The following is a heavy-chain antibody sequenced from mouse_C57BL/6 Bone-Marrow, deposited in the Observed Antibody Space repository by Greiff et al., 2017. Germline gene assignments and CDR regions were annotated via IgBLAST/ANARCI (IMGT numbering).Heavy chain of an antibody. D-gene: IGHD2-1*01. CDR3: TAGYLLWPH. Sequence: EVQLQQSGAELVRPGASVKLSCTASGFNIKDDYMHWVKQRPEQGLEWIGRIDPENGDTEYAWKFQGKATITADTSSNTAYLQLSSLASEDAAVYYCTAGYLLWPHWSQGTTLTVSS. CDR1: GFNIKDDY. J-gene: IGHJ2*01. CDR2: IDPENGDT. V-gene: IGHV14-4*01.